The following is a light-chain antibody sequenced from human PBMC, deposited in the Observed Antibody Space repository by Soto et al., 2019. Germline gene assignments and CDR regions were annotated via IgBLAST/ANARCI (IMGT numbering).Light chain of an antibody. CDR1: STDVVGYNY. J-gene: IGLJ1*01. V-gene: IGLV2-14*01. CDR2: EVS. CDR3: GSYTSTETPFV. Sequence: SVLSHPSSVCGSPGHSVTVSCTGTSTDVVGYNYVSWYQHHPGKGPKLIIYEVSNRPSGVSDRFSGSKSGNKASLIISNLEPQDQSDYYCGSYTSTETPFVLGNGNKVNVL.